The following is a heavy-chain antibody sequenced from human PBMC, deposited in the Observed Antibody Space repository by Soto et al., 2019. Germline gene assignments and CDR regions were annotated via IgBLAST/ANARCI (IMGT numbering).Heavy chain of an antibody. V-gene: IGHV4-34*01. CDR3: ARADPRRYFDWFRSRAFDI. J-gene: IGHJ3*02. CDR2: INHSGST. CDR1: GGSFSGYY. Sequence: DTLSLTCAVYGGSFSGYYWSWIRQPPGKGLEWIGEINHSGSTNYNPSLKSRVTISVDTSKNQFSLKLSSVTAADTAVYYCARADPRRYFDWFRSRAFDIWGQGTMVTVSS. D-gene: IGHD3-9*01.